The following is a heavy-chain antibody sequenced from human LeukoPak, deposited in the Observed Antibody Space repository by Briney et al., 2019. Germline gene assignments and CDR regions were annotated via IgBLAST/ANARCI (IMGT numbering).Heavy chain of an antibody. J-gene: IGHJ4*02. CDR1: GGSISSGDYY. CDR2: ISGSGDNT. V-gene: IGHV3-23*01. CDR3: AKSWGSNSYLPCDY. Sequence: ETLSLTCTVSGGSISSGDYYWSWIRQPPGKGLEWVSVISGSGDNTYYAGSVKGRFTISRDNSESTMSLQMNSLRAEDTAVYYCAKSWGSNSYLPCDYWGQGILVTVSS. D-gene: IGHD3-16*01.